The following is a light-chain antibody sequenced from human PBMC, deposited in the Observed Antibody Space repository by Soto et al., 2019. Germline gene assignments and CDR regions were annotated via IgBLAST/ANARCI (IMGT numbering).Light chain of an antibody. CDR1: QSISNT. CDR2: DAA. CDR3: QQYYNRPHT. Sequence: EVVMTQSPATLSVSPGEGATLSCRASQSISNTLAWYQLRPGQSPRLLIYDAATTATGIPARFSGSGSGTEFTLTISSLQSEDFAVYYCQQYYNRPHTFGQGTKVEIK. V-gene: IGKV3-15*01. J-gene: IGKJ1*01.